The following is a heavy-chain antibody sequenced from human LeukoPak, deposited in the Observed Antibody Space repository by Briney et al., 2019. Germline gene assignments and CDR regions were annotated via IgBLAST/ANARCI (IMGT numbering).Heavy chain of an antibody. Sequence: SETLSLTCAVYGGSFSAYYWSWICQPPGKGLEWIGEINHGGSTNYNPSLKGRVTISVDTSQNQVSLKLSSVTAADTAVYYCAHSSDYQQHCGQGTLVTVSS. CDR3: AHSSDYQQH. CDR2: INHGGST. D-gene: IGHD3-22*01. J-gene: IGHJ1*01. CDR1: GGSFSAYY. V-gene: IGHV4-34*01.